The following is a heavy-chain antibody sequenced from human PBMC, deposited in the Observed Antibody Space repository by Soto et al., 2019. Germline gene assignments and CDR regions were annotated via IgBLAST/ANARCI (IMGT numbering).Heavy chain of an antibody. CDR3: ASNNYDSSGTAVDV. V-gene: IGHV4-31*03. D-gene: IGHD3-22*01. Sequence: QVQLQESGPGLVKPSQTLSLTCTVSGGSISSGGYYWSWIRQHPGKGLEWIGYIYYSGSTYYNPSLKSRVTTSVDTAKNQLSLNLSSVTAADTALYYCASNNYDSSGTAVDVWGQGTTVTFSS. J-gene: IGHJ6*01. CDR2: IYYSGST. CDR1: GGSISSGGYY.